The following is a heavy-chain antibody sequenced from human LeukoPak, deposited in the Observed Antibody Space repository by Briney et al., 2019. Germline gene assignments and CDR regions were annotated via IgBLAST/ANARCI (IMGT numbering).Heavy chain of an antibody. D-gene: IGHD4-17*01. CDR1: GYTFTSYG. Sequence: ASVKVSCKASGYTFTSYGISWVGQAPGQGLEWMGWISAYNGNTNYAQKIQGRVTMTTDTSTSTAYMELRSLRSDDTAVYYCARDYGDYGDDAFDIWGQGTMVTVSS. J-gene: IGHJ3*02. CDR3: ARDYGDYGDDAFDI. CDR2: ISAYNGNT. V-gene: IGHV1-18*01.